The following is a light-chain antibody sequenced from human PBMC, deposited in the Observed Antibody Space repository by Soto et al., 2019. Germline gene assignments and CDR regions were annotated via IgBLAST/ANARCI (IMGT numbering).Light chain of an antibody. V-gene: IGKV3-15*01. J-gene: IGKJ4*01. Sequence: EIVMTQSPATLSVSPGERATLSCRASQKVNSNVAWYQQKPAQAPRLIIHGASNRATDIPDRFTGSRSGTDFTLTISSLQSEDFAIYYCQQYNDWPLTFGRGTKVEIK. CDR3: QQYNDWPLT. CDR1: QKVNSN. CDR2: GAS.